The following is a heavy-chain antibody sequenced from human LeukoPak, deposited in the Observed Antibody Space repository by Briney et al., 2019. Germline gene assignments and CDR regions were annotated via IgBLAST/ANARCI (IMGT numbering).Heavy chain of an antibody. V-gene: IGHV4-31*03. D-gene: IGHD4-17*01. CDR1: GGSISSGGYY. CDR2: IYYSGST. Sequence: SETLSLTCTVSGGSISSGGYYWSWIRQHPGKGLEWIGYIYYSGSTYYNPSLKSRVTISVDTSKNQFSLKLSSVTAADTAVYYCARHYGDYDDAFDIWGQGTMVTV. CDR3: ARHYGDYDDAFDI. J-gene: IGHJ3*02.